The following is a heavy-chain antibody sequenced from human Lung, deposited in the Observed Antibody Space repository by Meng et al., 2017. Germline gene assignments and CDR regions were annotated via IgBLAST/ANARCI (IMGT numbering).Heavy chain of an antibody. V-gene: IGHV3-23*01. D-gene: IGHD2-8*01. CDR2: ISIHGETT. CDR1: GFTFSTSA. CDR3: AKELRPNDY. J-gene: IGHJ4*02. Sequence: GESLKISGAVSGFTFSTSAMSWVRQAPGRGLEWVSSISIHGETTRYAESVKGRFTVSRDNSKSTLHLQMNSLRAEDTAIYYCAKELRPNDYWGQGTLVTVSS.